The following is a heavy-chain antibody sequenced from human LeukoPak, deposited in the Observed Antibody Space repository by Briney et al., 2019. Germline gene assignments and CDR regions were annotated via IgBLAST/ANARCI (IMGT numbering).Heavy chain of an antibody. Sequence: RGSLRLSCAASGFTFSSYAMSWVRQAPGKGLEWVSAISGSGGSTYYADSVKGRFTISRDNSKNTLYLQMNSLRAEDTAVYYCAKKSVIMVWYYYYGMDVWGQGTTVTVSS. V-gene: IGHV3-23*01. D-gene: IGHD2-8*01. CDR2: ISGSGGST. CDR3: AKKSVIMVWYYYYGMDV. J-gene: IGHJ6*02. CDR1: GFTFSSYA.